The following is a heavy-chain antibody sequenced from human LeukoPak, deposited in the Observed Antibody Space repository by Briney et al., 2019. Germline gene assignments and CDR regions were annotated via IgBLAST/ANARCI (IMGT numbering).Heavy chain of an antibody. D-gene: IGHD6-19*01. CDR2: INQDGSGA. Sequence: GGSLRLSCAASRFTLSNYWMSWVRQAPGKGLEWVANINQDGSGAYYVDSVKGRFTISRDNAKNSLSLQMNSLRAEDTAVYYCARQRGSGCLDYWGQGTLVTVSS. CDR1: RFTLSNYW. V-gene: IGHV3-7*01. J-gene: IGHJ4*02. CDR3: ARQRGSGCLDY.